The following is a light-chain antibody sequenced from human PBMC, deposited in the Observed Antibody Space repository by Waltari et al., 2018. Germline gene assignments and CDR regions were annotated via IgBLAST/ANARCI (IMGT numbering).Light chain of an antibody. CDR1: QSVLYSANNKNF. CDR2: WAS. J-gene: IGKJ2*01. CDR3: HQYYSTPDT. Sequence: DIVMTQSPDPLAVSLGERATINCKSSQSVLYSANNKNFLAWYQQKPGQPPKLLIYWASFRASGVPERFSGSASGTDFTLTISTLQAEDVAVYYCHQYYSTPDTFGQGTHLEIK. V-gene: IGKV4-1*01.